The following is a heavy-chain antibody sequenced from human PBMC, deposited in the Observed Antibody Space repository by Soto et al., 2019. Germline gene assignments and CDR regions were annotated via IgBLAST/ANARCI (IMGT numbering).Heavy chain of an antibody. CDR1: GFTFSSYA. Sequence: GGSLRLSCAASGFTFSSYAMSWVRQAPGKGLEWVSAISGSGGSTYYADSVKGRFTISRDNSKNTLYLQMNSLRAEDTAVYYCALAYYDSSGYFTQYYYYGMDVWGQGTTVTVSS. J-gene: IGHJ6*02. CDR3: ALAYYDSSGYFTQYYYYGMDV. V-gene: IGHV3-23*01. CDR2: ISGSGGST. D-gene: IGHD3-22*01.